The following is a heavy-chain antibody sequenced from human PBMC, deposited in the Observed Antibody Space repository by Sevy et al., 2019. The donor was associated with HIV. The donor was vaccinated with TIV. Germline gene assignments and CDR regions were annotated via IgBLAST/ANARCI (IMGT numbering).Heavy chain of an antibody. Sequence: SETLSLTCTVSGGSVSSGSYYWSWIRQPPGKGLECIGYIYYSGSTNYNPSLKSRVTISVDPSKNQFSLKLSSVTAADTAVYYCARGGYTYGKGYFGYWGQGTLVTVSS. CDR3: ARGGYTYGKGYFGY. D-gene: IGHD5-18*01. CDR1: GGSVSSGSYY. J-gene: IGHJ4*02. CDR2: IYYSGST. V-gene: IGHV4-61*01.